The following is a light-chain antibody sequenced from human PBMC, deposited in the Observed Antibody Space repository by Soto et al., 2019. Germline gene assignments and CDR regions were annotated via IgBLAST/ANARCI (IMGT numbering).Light chain of an antibody. CDR2: RAS. CDR1: QSINTL. Sequence: EVALTQSPTTLSVSPGEGATLSCRASQSINTLLAWYQQKPGQAPRLLIYRASTRATDIPARFSGSGSGTDFTLTISSLEPEDFAVYYCQQRSSCPLTFGGGTKVDNK. J-gene: IGKJ4*02. V-gene: IGKV3-11*01. CDR3: QQRSSCPLT.